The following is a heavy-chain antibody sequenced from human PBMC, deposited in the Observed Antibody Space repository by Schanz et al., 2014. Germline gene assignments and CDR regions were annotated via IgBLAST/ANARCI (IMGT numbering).Heavy chain of an antibody. CDR3: ARDMLRRYGALEI. Sequence: EVQLVESGGGLVQPGGSLRLSCAASGFTFSSYWMSWVRQAPGKGLEWVANIKQDGSEKFYVDSVKGRFTISRDNAKNSLFLQMNSLRADDTAVYYCARDMLRRYGALEIWGRRTMVTVSS. D-gene: IGHD2-8*01. CDR1: GFTFSSYW. J-gene: IGHJ3*02. CDR2: IKQDGSEK. V-gene: IGHV3-7*01.